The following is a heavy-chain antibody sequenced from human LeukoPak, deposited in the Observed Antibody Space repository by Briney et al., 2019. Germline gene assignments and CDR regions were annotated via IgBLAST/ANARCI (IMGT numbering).Heavy chain of an antibody. Sequence: SETLSLTCAVYGGSFSGYYWSWIRQPPGKGLEWIGEINHSGSTNYNPSLKSRVTISVDTSKNQISLQLRSVTAADTAVYFCARGGWSYDYWGQGTLVTVSS. CDR2: INHSGST. D-gene: IGHD6-19*01. J-gene: IGHJ4*02. V-gene: IGHV4-34*01. CDR3: ARGGWSYDY. CDR1: GGSFSGYY.